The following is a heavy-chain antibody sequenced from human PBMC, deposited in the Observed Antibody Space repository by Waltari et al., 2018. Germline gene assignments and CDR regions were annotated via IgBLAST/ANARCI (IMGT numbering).Heavy chain of an antibody. CDR1: GGSISSSSYY. J-gene: IGHJ3*02. CDR2: IYYSGGT. V-gene: IGHV4-39*01. D-gene: IGHD2-15*01. CDR3: ARTRCSGGSCYYDAFDI. Sequence: QLQLQESGPGLVKPSETLSLTCTVSGGSISSSSYYWGWIRQPPGKGLEWIGSIYYSGGTEYNQALKIRVTISVDTSKNQFSLKLSSVTAADTAVYYCARTRCSGGSCYYDAFDIWGQGTMVTVSS.